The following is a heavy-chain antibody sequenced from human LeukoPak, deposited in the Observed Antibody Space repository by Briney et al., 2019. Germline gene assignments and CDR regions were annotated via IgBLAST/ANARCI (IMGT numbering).Heavy chain of an antibody. J-gene: IGHJ3*01. Sequence: PGGSLRLSCAASGFTFSNYYMNWVRQAPGKGLEWVSSITSSSSYIYYADSVKGRFTISRDNAKKSLYLQMNSLGAEDTAVYYCASEVLRYFDWSLGAPDFWGQGTMVTVSS. CDR2: ITSSSSYI. D-gene: IGHD3-9*01. CDR1: GFTFSNYY. CDR3: ASEVLRYFDWSLGAPDF. V-gene: IGHV3-21*01.